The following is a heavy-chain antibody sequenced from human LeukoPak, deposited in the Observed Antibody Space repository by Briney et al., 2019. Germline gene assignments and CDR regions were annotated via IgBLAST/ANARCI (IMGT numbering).Heavy chain of an antibody. CDR2: IRYDGSNK. J-gene: IGHJ4*02. CDR1: GMTFDAHG. CDR3: AKDRWRQQPFDY. D-gene: IGHD6-13*01. V-gene: IGHV3-30*02. Sequence: GGSLRLSCLVSGMTFDAHGMHWVRQAPGKGLEWVAFIRYDGSNKYYADSVKGRFTISRDNSKNTLYLQMNSLRAEDTAVYYCAKDRWRQQPFDYWGQGTLVTVSS.